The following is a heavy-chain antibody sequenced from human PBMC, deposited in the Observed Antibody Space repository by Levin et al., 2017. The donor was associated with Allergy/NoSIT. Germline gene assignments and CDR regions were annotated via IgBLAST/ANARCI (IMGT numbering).Heavy chain of an antibody. J-gene: IGHJ4*02. CDR1: GYTFTSYY. CDR2: INPSGGST. V-gene: IGHV1-46*01. Sequence: GESLKISCKASGYTFTSYYIHWVRQAPGQGPEWMGVINPSGGSTSYAQKLQGRVTMTRDTSTTTVYMELSSLRSEDTAVYYCARDLGRSYQYYFDYWGQGTLVTVSS. D-gene: IGHD2-15*01. CDR3: ARDLGRSYQYYFDY.